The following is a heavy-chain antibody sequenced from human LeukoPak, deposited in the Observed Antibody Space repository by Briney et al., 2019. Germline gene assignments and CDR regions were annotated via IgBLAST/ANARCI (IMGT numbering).Heavy chain of an antibody. CDR1: GFTFSSYA. CDR3: ARNLGFYTFDS. Sequence: GGSLRLSCAASGFTFSSYAMHWVRQAPGKGLEWVAVISYDGSNKYHADSVKGRFTISRDNSKNTLYVQMNSLRGEDTAVYYCARNLGFYTFDSWGQGALVTVSS. J-gene: IGHJ4*02. CDR2: ISYDGSNK. V-gene: IGHV3-30*04. D-gene: IGHD2-15*01.